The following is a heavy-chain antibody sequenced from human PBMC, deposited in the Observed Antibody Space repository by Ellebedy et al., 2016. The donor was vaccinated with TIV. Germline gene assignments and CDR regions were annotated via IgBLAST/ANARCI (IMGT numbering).Heavy chain of an antibody. Sequence: MLSETLSLTCTVSGGSISSYYWSWIRQSPGKGLEWIGYIYYSGSTNCNPSLKSRVTISVDTSKNQFSLKLNSVTAADTAVYYCARHVQMEWLLSPVYGMDVWGQGTTVTVSS. D-gene: IGHD3-3*01. CDR1: GGSISSYY. CDR2: IYYSGST. CDR3: ARHVQMEWLLSPVYGMDV. V-gene: IGHV4-59*01. J-gene: IGHJ6*02.